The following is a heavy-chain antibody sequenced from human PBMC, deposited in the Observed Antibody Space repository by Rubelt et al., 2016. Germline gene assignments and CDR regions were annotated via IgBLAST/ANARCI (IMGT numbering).Heavy chain of an antibody. D-gene: IGHD1-26*01. Sequence: APGKGLEWVSVIYSGGSTYYADSVKGRFTISRHNSKNTLYLQMNSLRAEDTAVYYCARESYSGSQSDWYFDLWGRGTLVTVSS. V-gene: IGHV3-53*04. CDR3: ARESYSGSQSDWYFDL. J-gene: IGHJ2*01. CDR2: IYSGGST.